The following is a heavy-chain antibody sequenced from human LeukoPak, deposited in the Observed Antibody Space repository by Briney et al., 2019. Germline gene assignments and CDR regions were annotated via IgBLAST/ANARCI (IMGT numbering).Heavy chain of an antibody. J-gene: IGHJ4*02. D-gene: IGHD4-23*01. CDR2: ISWNSGSI. Sequence: PGGSLRLSCAASGFTFDDYTMHWVRQAPGKGLEWVSGISWNSGSIGYADSVKGRFTISRDNAKNSLYLQMNSLRAEDTALYYCAKGSRTTVVLDYYFDYWGQGTLVTVSS. CDR3: AKGSRTTVVLDYYFDY. V-gene: IGHV3-9*01. CDR1: GFTFDDYT.